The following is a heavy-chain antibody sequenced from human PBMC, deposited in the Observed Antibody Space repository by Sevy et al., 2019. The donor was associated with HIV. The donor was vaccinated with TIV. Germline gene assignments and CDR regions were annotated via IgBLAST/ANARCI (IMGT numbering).Heavy chain of an antibody. CDR1: GFTFYIYA. D-gene: IGHD5-12*01. CDR2: IFRSGETT. J-gene: IGHJ4*02. CDR3: VRDSWLRPSNSPYYFDF. V-gene: IGHV3-23*01. Sequence: GGSLRLSCAASGFTFYIYAMNWVRQAPGKGLEWVSTIFRSGETTYYADSVKARFTISRDNSKNTLYLQMDSLRAEDTAVYYCVRDSWLRPSNSPYYFDFWGQGTLVTVSS.